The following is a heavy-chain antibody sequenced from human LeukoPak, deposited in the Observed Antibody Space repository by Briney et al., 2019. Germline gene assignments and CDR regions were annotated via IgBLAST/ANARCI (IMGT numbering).Heavy chain of an antibody. V-gene: IGHV3-11*01. D-gene: IGHD2-21*02. CDR1: GFTFSDYY. J-gene: IGHJ4*02. CDR3: ARDRMVLEGDNCGGDCYLFDY. CDR2: ISSSGSTI. Sequence: GSLSLSCAASGFTFSDYYMSWIRQAPGKGLEWVSYISSSGSTIYYADSVKGRFTISRDNAKNSLYLQMNSLRAEDTAVYYCARDRMVLEGDNCGGDCYLFDYWGQGTLVTVSS.